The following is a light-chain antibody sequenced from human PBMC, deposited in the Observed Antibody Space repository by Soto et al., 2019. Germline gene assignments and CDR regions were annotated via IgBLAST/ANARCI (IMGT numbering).Light chain of an antibody. CDR2: AAS. V-gene: IGKV1-39*01. J-gene: IGKJ1*01. CDR1: RSISNY. CDR3: QQSYSVPR. Sequence: DIQMTQSPSSLSASVRDRVTITCRASRSISNYLNWYQHKSGKAPRLLIYAASSLQVGVPSRFSGSGTGTAFTLTITSLQPEDSATYYCQQSYSVPRFGQGTRVDLK.